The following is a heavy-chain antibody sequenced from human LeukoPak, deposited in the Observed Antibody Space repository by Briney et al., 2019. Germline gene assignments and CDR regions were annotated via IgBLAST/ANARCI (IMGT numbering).Heavy chain of an antibody. CDR3: ARDKDWILFDY. D-gene: IGHD3/OR15-3a*01. CDR1: GFTFSSYE. CDR2: ISSSGSTI. Sequence: GGSLRLSCAASGFTFSSYEMNWVRQAPGKGLEWVSYISSSGSTIYYADSVKGRFTISRDNAKNTLYLQMNGLRAEDTAVYYCARDKDWILFDYWGQGALVTVSS. J-gene: IGHJ4*02. V-gene: IGHV3-48*03.